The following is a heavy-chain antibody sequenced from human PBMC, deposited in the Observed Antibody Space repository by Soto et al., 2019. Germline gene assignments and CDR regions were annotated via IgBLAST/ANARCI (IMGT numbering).Heavy chain of an antibody. CDR2: IYHSGST. CDR3: ARDXSTPYSSGWYQPGDAFDI. Sequence: SETLSLTCAVSGGSISSSNWWSWVRQPPGKGLEWIGEIYHSGSTNYNPSLKSRVTISVDKSKNQFSLKLSSVTAADTAVYYCARDXSTPYSSGWYQPGDAFDIWGQGTMVTV. CDR1: GGSISSSNW. D-gene: IGHD6-19*01. J-gene: IGHJ3*02. V-gene: IGHV4-4*02.